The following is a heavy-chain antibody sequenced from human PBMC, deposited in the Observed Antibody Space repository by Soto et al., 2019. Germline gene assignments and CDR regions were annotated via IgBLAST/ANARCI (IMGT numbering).Heavy chain of an antibody. J-gene: IGHJ5*02. CDR3: AKGGRDMITFGGVTPYNWFDP. CDR1: GFTFSSYA. CDR2: ISGSGGST. V-gene: IGHV3-23*01. D-gene: IGHD3-16*01. Sequence: GGSLRLSCAASGFTFSSYAMSWVRQAPGKGLEWVSAISGSGGSTYYADSVRGRFTISRDNSKNTLYLQMNSLRAEDTAVYYCAKGGRDMITFGGVTPYNWFDPWGQGTLVTVSS.